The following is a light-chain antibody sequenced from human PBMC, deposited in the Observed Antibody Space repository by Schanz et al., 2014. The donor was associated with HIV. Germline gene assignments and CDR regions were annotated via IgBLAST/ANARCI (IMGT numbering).Light chain of an antibody. CDR2: GAS. Sequence: EIVLTQSPGTLSLSPGERATLSCRASQSINNNYLTWYQQTPGQAPRLLIYGASSRATGIPDRFSGSGSGTDFTLTISRLEPEDFAVYYCQQYGSSPLTFGGGTKVEIK. J-gene: IGKJ4*01. CDR3: QQYGSSPLT. V-gene: IGKV3-20*01. CDR1: QSINNNY.